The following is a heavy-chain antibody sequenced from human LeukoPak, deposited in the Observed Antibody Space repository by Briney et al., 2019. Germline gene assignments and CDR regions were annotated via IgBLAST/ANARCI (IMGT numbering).Heavy chain of an antibody. J-gene: IGHJ5*02. V-gene: IGHV1-8*01. D-gene: IGHD5-18*01. CDR2: MNPNSGNT. CDR1: GYTLTSYD. Sequence: ASVKVSCKASGYTLTSYDINWVRQATGQGLEWMGWMNPNSGNTGYAQKFQGRVTMTRNTSISTAYMELSSLRSEDTAVYYCARALYSYGLIDPWGQGTLVTVSS. CDR3: ARALYSYGLIDP.